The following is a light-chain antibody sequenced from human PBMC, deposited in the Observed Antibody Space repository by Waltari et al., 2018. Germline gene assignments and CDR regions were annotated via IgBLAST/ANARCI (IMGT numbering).Light chain of an antibody. V-gene: IGLV2-23*02. CDR3: CSYASDITLV. CDR2: AVN. Sequence: QSALSQPASVSGSPGQSITISCTGTSSDVGSYKLVSWYQQHPAQVPKPIIFAVNKRPSGVSNRFSGSKSGNTASLTISGLQPEDEADYYCCSYASDITLVFGGGTKLTVL. CDR1: SSDVGSYKL. J-gene: IGLJ3*02.